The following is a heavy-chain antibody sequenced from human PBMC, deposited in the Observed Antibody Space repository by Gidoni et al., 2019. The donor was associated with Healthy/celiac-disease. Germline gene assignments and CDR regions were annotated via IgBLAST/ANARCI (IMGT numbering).Heavy chain of an antibody. CDR3: AKLSTPRDYNDYGDYIWGAIYYYGMDV. J-gene: IGHJ6*02. V-gene: IGHV3-23*01. CDR1: GFTFSSYA. Sequence: EVQLLESGGGLLQPGGSLRLSCAAPGFTFSSYAMSWFRLAPGKGLEWVSAISGSGGSPYYADSVKGRFTISRDNSKNTLYLQMNSLRAEDTAVYYCAKLSTPRDYNDYGDYIWGAIYYYGMDVWGQGTTVTVSS. D-gene: IGHD4-17*01. CDR2: ISGSGGSP.